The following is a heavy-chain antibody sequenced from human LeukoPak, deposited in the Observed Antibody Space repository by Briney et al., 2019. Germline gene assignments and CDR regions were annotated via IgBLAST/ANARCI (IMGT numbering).Heavy chain of an antibody. Sequence: GGSLRLSCAASGFTFSSYAISWVRQAPGKGLEWVSAISGSGGSTYYADSVKGRFTISRDNSKNTLYLQMNSLRAEDTAVYYCAKTRLRGDYAILGEYYFDYWGQGTLVTVSS. J-gene: IGHJ4*02. V-gene: IGHV3-23*01. D-gene: IGHD4-17*01. CDR3: AKTRLRGDYAILGEYYFDY. CDR2: ISGSGGST. CDR1: GFTFSSYA.